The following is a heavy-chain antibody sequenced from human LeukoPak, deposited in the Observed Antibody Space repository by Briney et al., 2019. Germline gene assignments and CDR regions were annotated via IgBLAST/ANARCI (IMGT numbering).Heavy chain of an antibody. CDR3: AREVAYCGGDCYPSLDY. CDR2: MNPNSGNT. V-gene: IGHV1-8*01. CDR1: GYTFTSYD. Sequence: ASVKVSCKASGYTFTSYDINWVRQATGRGLEWMGWMNPNSGNTGYAQKFQGRVTMTRDTSTSTVYMELSSLRSEDTAVYYCAREVAYCGGDCYPSLDYWGQGTLVTVSS. J-gene: IGHJ4*02. D-gene: IGHD2-21*02.